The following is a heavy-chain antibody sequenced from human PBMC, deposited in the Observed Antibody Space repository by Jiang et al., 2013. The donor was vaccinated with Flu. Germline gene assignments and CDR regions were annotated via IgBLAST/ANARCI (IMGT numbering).Heavy chain of an antibody. CDR2: INPNSGGT. CDR1: GYTFTGYY. D-gene: IGHD5-18*01. V-gene: IGHV1-2*02. CDR3: ARGYSYGPDYYYYYGMDV. Sequence: EVKKPGASVKVSCKASGYTFTGYYMHWVRQAPGQGLEWMGWINPNSGGTNYAQKFQGRVTMTRDTSISTAYMELSRLRSDDTAVYYCARGYSYGPDYYYYYGMDVWGQGTTVTVSS. J-gene: IGHJ6*02.